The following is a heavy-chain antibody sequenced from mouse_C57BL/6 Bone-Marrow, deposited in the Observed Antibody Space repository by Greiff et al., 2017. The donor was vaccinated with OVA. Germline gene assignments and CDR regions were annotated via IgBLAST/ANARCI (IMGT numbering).Heavy chain of an antibody. D-gene: IGHD2-1*01. V-gene: IGHV1-47*01. CDR2: FHPYNDDT. CDR3: ARGDYGNLGKGYFDY. CDR1: GYTFTTYP. Sequence: QVHVKQSGAELVKPGASAKMSCKASGYTFTTYPIEWMKQNHGKSLEWIGNFHPYNDDTKYNEKFKGKATLTVEKSSSTVYLELSRLTSDDSAVYYCARGDYGNLGKGYFDYWGQGTTLTVSS. J-gene: IGHJ2*01.